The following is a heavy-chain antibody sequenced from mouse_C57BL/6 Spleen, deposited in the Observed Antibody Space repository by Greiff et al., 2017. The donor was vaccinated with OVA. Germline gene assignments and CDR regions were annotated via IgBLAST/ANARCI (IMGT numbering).Heavy chain of an antibody. V-gene: IGHV5-12*01. J-gene: IGHJ2*01. CDR2: ISNGGGST. CDR3: ARHNYGSSQYYFDY. CDR1: GFTFSDYY. Sequence: EVNLVESGGGLVQPGGSLKLSCAASGFTFSDYYMYWVRQTPEMRLEWVAYISNGGGSTYYPDTVKGRFTISRDNAKNTLYLQMSRLKSEDTAMYYCARHNYGSSQYYFDYWGQGTTLTVSS. D-gene: IGHD1-1*01.